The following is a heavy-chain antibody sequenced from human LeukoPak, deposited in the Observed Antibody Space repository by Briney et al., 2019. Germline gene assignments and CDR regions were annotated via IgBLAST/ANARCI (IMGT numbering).Heavy chain of an antibody. D-gene: IGHD4-17*01. CDR2: IYPSDSDT. V-gene: IGHV5-51*01. J-gene: IGHJ6*02. CDR3: ARWNGDQYYYYGMDV. Sequence: WESPKTSRKCFGYSFTSYWIGLVRQMPGKGLGWVGIIYPSDSDTRYSPSFQGQVTILADKSISTAYLQWSSLKASDTAMYYCARWNGDQYYYYGMDVWGQGTTVTVSS. CDR1: GYSFTSYW.